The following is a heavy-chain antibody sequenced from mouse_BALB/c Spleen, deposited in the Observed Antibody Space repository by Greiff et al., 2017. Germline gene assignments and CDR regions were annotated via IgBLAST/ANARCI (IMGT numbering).Heavy chain of an antibody. CDR2: IWGDGST. V-gene: IGHV2-6-7*01. Sequence: VKLMESGPGLVAPSQSLSITCTVSGFSLTGYGVNWVRQPPGKGLEWLGRIWGDGSTDYNSALKSRLSISKDNSKSQVFLKMNSLQTDDTARYYYARSLLRLGFDYWGQGTTLTVSS. D-gene: IGHD1-2*01. CDR1: GFSLTGYG. CDR3: ARSLLRLGFDY. J-gene: IGHJ2*01.